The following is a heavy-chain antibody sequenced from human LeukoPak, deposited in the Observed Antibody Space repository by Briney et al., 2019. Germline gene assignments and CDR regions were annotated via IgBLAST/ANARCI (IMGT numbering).Heavy chain of an antibody. CDR3: AKLRSTLTVLVPDAFDI. Sequence: GGSLRLSCVASGFTFSSYAMSWVRQAPGKGLEWVSGISGSGGSTYYADSVKGRFTVSRDNSKNTLYLQMNSLRAEDTAVYYCAKLRSTLTVLVPDAFDIWGQGTMVTVSS. V-gene: IGHV3-23*01. CDR1: GFTFSSYA. J-gene: IGHJ3*02. CDR2: ISGSGGST. D-gene: IGHD5/OR15-5a*01.